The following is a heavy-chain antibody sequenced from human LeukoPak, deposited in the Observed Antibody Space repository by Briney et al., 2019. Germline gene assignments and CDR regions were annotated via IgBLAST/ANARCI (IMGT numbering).Heavy chain of an antibody. CDR2: IFHTGST. D-gene: IGHD5-12*01. CDR3: SSIPATSPYFDL. V-gene: IGHV4-4*02. CDR1: GGSISSRNW. J-gene: IGHJ2*01. Sequence: SETLSLTCAVSGGSISSRNWWSWVRQPPGKGLEWIGEIFHTGSTNYNPSLKSRVTISVDKSKNQFSLKLSSVTAADTAVYYCSSIPATSPYFDLWGRGTLVAVSS.